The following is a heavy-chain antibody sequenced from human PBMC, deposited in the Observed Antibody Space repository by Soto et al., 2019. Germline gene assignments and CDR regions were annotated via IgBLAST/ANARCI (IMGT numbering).Heavy chain of an antibody. Sequence: SETLFPTCVVHGWSFSGYYWSWIRQPPGKGLEWSGEINHSGSTNYNPSLKSRVTISVDTSKNQFSLKLSSVTAADTAVYYCARGTRGYSSGWYDYWGQGTMVTVSS. CDR2: INHSGST. D-gene: IGHD6-19*01. J-gene: IGHJ4*02. CDR3: ARGTRGYSSGWYDY. V-gene: IGHV4-34*01. CDR1: GWSFSGYY.